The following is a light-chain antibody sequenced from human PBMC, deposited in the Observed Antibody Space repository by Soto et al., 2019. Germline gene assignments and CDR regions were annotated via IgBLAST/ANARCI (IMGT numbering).Light chain of an antibody. CDR3: QQYGSSPST. J-gene: IGKJ1*01. CDR1: QTVSRN. CDR2: DIS. V-gene: IGKV3-20*01. Sequence: EVVMTQSPATLSVSPGERATLSCRACQTVSRNLAWYQQRPGQAPRLLIYDISNRAAGVPARFSGSGSGTDFTLTISRLEPEDFAVYYCQQYGSSPSTFGQGTKVDIK.